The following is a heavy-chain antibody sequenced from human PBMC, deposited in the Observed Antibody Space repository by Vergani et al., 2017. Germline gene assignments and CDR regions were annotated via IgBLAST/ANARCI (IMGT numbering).Heavy chain of an antibody. CDR1: GFTLSNYD. J-gene: IGHJ4*02. V-gene: IGHV3-30*02. Sequence: QVQLVESGGGVVQRGGSLRLSCATSGFTLSNYDMQWIRQGPGKGLEFVAFIQFDGSNQDYADSVKGRFTLSRDFSKNTRYLQMNSLRTDDTATYYCAKHFRGWGIDYWGQGTQVIVSS. D-gene: IGHD3-16*01. CDR2: IQFDGSNQ. CDR3: AKHFRGWGIDY.